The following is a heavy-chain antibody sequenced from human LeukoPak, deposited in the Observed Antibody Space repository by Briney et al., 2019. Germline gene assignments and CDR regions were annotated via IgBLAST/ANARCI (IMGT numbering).Heavy chain of an antibody. V-gene: IGHV1-2*02. CDR2: INPNSGGT. CDR3: ARDFLWFGELVESS. J-gene: IGHJ5*02. D-gene: IGHD3-10*01. CDR1: GYTFTGYY. Sequence: ASVKVSCKASGYTFTGYYMHWVRQAPGQGLEWMGWINPNSGGTNYAQKFQGRVTMTRDTSISTAYMELSRLRSDDTAVYYCARDFLWFGELVESSWGQGTLVTVSS.